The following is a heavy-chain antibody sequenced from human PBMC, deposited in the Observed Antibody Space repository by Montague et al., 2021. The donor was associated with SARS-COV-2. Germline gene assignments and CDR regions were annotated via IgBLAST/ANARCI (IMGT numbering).Heavy chain of an antibody. CDR1: GFNFSSYW. D-gene: IGHD3-9*01. J-gene: IGHJ4*02. CDR2: IKQDGSEK. Sequence: SLRLSCAASGFNFSSYWMSWVRQAPGKGLEWVANIKQDGSEKYYVDSVKGRFTISRDNAKNSLYLQRNSLRAEDTAVYYCARDLRYFDWLFHSSGYYNYFDYWGQGTLVTVSS. V-gene: IGHV3-7*01. CDR3: ARDLRYFDWLFHSSGYYNYFDY.